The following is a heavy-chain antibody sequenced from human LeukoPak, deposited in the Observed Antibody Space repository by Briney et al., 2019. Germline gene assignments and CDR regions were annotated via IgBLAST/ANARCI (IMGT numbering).Heavy chain of an antibody. V-gene: IGHV3-7*01. CDR3: ATDRDNSDWQKRFDS. CDR1: GFTFSTYW. CDR2: INQDASEI. J-gene: IGHJ4*02. Sequence: GGSLRPPCAASGFTFSTYWMNWYRQAPGKGLEWVGNINQDASEINYVDSVRGRFTISRDNAKNSLHLQMNSLRAEDTAVYYCATDRDNSDWQKRFDSWGQGTLVTVSS. D-gene: IGHD2-21*02.